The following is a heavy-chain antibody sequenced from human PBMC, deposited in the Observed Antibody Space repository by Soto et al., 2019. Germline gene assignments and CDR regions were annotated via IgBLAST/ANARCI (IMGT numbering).Heavy chain of an antibody. V-gene: IGHV3-15*01. J-gene: IGHJ4*02. CDR1: GFTFSGAW. CDR2: IKSKVDGETT. D-gene: IGHD3-16*01. Sequence: EVQLVESGGGLVKPGGSLRLSCSASGFTFSGAWMSWVRQAPGRGLEWVALIKSKVDGETTHYAAPVQGRFSILRDDLKNTVYLQVNSLKTEDTAVYYCAADSPARGGGEFDYWGQGALVTVSS. CDR3: AADSPARGGGEFDY.